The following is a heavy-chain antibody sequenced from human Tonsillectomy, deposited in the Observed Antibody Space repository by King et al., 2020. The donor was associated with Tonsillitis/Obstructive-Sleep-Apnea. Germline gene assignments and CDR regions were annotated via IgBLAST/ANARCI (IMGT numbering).Heavy chain of an antibody. D-gene: IGHD1-26*01. V-gene: IGHV5-10-1*03. CDR1: GYSFTSYW. CDR2: IDPSDSYT. J-gene: IGHJ4*02. Sequence: QLVQSGAEVKKPGASLRISCKGSGYSFTSYWISWVRQMPGKGLEWMGRIDPSDSYTNYSPSFQGHVTISADKSISTAYLQWSSLKASDTAMYYCAARLGIVGATGYWGQGTLVTVSS. CDR3: AARLGIVGATGY.